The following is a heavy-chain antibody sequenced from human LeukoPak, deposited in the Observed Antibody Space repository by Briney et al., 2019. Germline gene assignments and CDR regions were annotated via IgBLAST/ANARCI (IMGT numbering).Heavy chain of an antibody. D-gene: IGHD4-23*01. V-gene: IGHV3-9*01. CDR1: GFTFDDYA. J-gene: IGHJ6*02. CDR3: AKGGSPDYGGNRYYYYYGMDV. Sequence: GRSLRLSCAASGFTFDDYAMHWVRQAPGKDLEWVSGISWNSGSIGYADSVKGRFTISRDNAKNSLYLQMNSLRAEDTALYYCAKGGSPDYGGNRYYYYYGMDVWGQGTTVTVSS. CDR2: ISWNSGSI.